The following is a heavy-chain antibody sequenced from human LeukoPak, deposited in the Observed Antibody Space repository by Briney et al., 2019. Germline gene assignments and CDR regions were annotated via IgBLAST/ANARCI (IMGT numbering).Heavy chain of an antibody. D-gene: IGHD3-10*01. J-gene: IGHJ5*02. CDR3: ALARGPVRGHSWFDP. CDR1: GGSFSGYY. Sequence: PSETLSLTCAVYGGSFSGYYWSWIRQPPGKGLEWIGEINHSGSTYYNPSLKSRVTISVDRSKNQFSLKLSSVTAADTAVYYCALARGPVRGHSWFDPWGQGTLVTVSS. V-gene: IGHV4-34*01. CDR2: INHSGST.